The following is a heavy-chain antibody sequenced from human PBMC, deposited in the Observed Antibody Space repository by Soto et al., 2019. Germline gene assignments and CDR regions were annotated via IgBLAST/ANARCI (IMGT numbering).Heavy chain of an antibody. V-gene: IGHV3-11*05. CDR3: ARGRGAAADYFDF. CDR1: GFTFSDYY. D-gene: IGHD6-13*01. CDR2: ISSSTSHT. Sequence: QVQLVESGGGLVKPGGSLRLSCAVSGFTFSDYYMTWIRQAPGKGLEWVSYISSSTSHTNYAASVKDRFTISRDNAKNSLFLQMNSLRAEDTAVYYCARGRGAAADYFDFWGQGTLVTVSS. J-gene: IGHJ4*02.